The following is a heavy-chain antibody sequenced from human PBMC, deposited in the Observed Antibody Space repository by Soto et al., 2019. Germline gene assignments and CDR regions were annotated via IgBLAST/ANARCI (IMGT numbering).Heavy chain of an antibody. CDR2: VSSSGSTI. D-gene: IGHD3-3*01. V-gene: IGHV3-48*04. CDR1: GFTFSSYS. J-gene: IGHJ6*02. CDR3: ERSYYAFWSGYPPGGSSFGMDV. Sequence: GGSLRLSCAASGFTFSSYSMNWVRQAPGKGLEWVSYVSSSGSTIYYADSVKGRFTISRDNAKNSLYLQMNSLRAEDTAVYYCERSYYAFWSGYPPGGSSFGMDVWGQGTTVTVSS.